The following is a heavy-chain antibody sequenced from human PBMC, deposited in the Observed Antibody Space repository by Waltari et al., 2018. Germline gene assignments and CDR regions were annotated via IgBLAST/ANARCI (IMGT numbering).Heavy chain of an antibody. J-gene: IGHJ4*02. CDR1: CGSISSTTHY. CDR2: THYSGNT. CDR3: ARRVVTTGGVDY. Sequence: QLQMQESGPRLVRPSETLSLTCTVWCGSISSTTHYWAWIRQTPGKEMEWIGYTHYSGNTYYNPSLRSRVTISVDTSKNQFSLNLRSVTAADTAVYYCARRVVTTGGVDYWGQGTLVTVSS. D-gene: IGHD2-21*02. V-gene: IGHV4-39*07.